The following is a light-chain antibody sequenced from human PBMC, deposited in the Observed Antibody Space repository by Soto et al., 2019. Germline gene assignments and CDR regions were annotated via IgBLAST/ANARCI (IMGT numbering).Light chain of an antibody. V-gene: IGKV2-28*01. Sequence: EIVMTQSPLTLPVTPGEPASISCRSSQSLLYNNTYNYLDWYVQKPGQSPQLLIYFGSNRAPGVPDRFSGSGSGTDFTLKISRVEAEDVGVYYCMQTKQLPVTFGQGTKV. CDR2: FGS. CDR1: QSLLYNNTYNY. CDR3: MQTKQLPVT. J-gene: IGKJ1*01.